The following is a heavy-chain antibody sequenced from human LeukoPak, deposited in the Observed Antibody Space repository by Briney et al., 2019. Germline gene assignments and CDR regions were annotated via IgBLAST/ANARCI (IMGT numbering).Heavy chain of an antibody. CDR1: GGSISSTYW. CDR3: ARGGYPRYCSSTSCYKGYYYYGMDV. V-gene: IGHV4-4*02. CDR2: INHSGST. Sequence: SETLSLTCDVSGGSISSTYWWTWVRQSPGKGLEWIGEINHSGSTNYNPSLKSRVTISVDTSKNQFSLKLSSVTAADTAVYYCARGGYPRYCSSTSCYKGYYYYGMDVWGQGTTVTVSS. J-gene: IGHJ6*02. D-gene: IGHD2-2*02.